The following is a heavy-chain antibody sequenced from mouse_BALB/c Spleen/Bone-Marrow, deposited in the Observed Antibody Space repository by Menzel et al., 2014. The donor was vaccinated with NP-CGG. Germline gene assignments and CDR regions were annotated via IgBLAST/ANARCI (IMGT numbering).Heavy chain of an antibody. CDR3: ATYEGDCGDY. CDR1: GDSITSGY. CDR2: ISYSGNT. Sequence: EVQLQQSGPSLVKPSPTLSLPCSVTGDSITSGYWNWLRKFPGNKLEYMGYISYSGNTYYNPSLKSRISITRDTSKNQYYLQLNSVTTEDTATYYCATYEGDCGDYWGQGTTLTVSS. D-gene: IGHD2-13*01. J-gene: IGHJ2*01. V-gene: IGHV3-8*02.